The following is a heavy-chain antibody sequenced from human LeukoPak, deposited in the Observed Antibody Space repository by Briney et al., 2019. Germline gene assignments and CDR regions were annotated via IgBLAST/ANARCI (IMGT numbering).Heavy chain of an antibody. CDR1: GGSISSGDYY. D-gene: IGHD5-18*01. J-gene: IGHJ4*02. CDR2: IYYSGST. Sequence: EPSETLSLTCTVSGGSISSGDYYWSWIRQHPGKGLEWIGYIYYSGSTYYNPSLKSRVTISVDTSKNQFSLKLSSVTAADTAVYYCARDHGGYSYDYWGQGTLVTVSS. CDR3: ARDHGGYSYDY. V-gene: IGHV4-31*03.